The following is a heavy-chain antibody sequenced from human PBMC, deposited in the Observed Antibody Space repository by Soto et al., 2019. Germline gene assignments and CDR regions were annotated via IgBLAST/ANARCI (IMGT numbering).Heavy chain of an antibody. CDR3: ARGRTYYDFWSGYPAYYYYGMDV. Sequence: SVKVSCKASGGTFSSYAISWVRQAPGQGLEWMGGIIPIFGTANYAQKFQGRVTITADESTSTAYMELSSLRSEDTAVYYCARGRTYYDFWSGYPAYYYYGMDVWGQGTTVTVSS. V-gene: IGHV1-69*13. CDR2: IIPIFGTA. D-gene: IGHD3-3*01. CDR1: GGTFSSYA. J-gene: IGHJ6*02.